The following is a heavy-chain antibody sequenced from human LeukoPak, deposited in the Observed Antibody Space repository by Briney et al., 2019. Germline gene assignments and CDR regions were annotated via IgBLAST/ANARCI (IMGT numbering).Heavy chain of an antibody. CDR1: GYTFTSYG. CDR2: ISAYNGNT. CDR3: ARGRGGYDYVWGSYRPGYYMDV. Sequence: ASVKVSCKASGYTFTSYGISWVRQAPGQGLEWMGWISAYNGNTNYAQKLQGRVTMTTDTSTSTAYMELRSLRSDDTAVYYCARGRGGYDYVWGSYRPGYYMDVWGKGTTVTVSS. V-gene: IGHV1-18*01. J-gene: IGHJ6*03. D-gene: IGHD3-16*02.